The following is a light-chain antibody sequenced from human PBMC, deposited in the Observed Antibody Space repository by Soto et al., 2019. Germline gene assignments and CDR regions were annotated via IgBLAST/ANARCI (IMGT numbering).Light chain of an antibody. CDR1: QGISSY. CDR2: AAS. J-gene: IGKJ3*01. CDR3: QQLNGYPFT. Sequence: DIQLTQSPSFLSASVGDRVTITCRASQGISSYLAWYQQKPGKAPKLLIYAASTLQSGVPSRFSGSGSGTEFTLTISSLQPEDFATYYCQQLNGYPFTFGPGTKVDI. V-gene: IGKV1-9*01.